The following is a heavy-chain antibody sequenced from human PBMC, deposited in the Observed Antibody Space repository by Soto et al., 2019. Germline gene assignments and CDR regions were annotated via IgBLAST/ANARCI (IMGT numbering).Heavy chain of an antibody. CDR2: ISHDGSNK. J-gene: IGHJ4*02. D-gene: IGHD6-6*01. CDR3: AGEYSSSSAGFDY. CDR1: GFTFSSYA. Sequence: GGSLRLSCAASGFTFSSYAMHWVRQAPGKGLEWVAVISHDGSNKYYADSVKGRFTISRDNSKNTLYLQMNSLRAEDTAVYYCAGEYSSSSAGFDYWGQGTLVTVSS. V-gene: IGHV3-30-3*01.